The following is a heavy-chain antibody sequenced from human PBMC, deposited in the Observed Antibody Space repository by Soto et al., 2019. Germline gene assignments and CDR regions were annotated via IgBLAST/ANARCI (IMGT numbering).Heavy chain of an antibody. D-gene: IGHD2-15*01. Sequence: EVQLVESGGGLVQPGTSLRLSCATSGFTFDDYAMHWVRQAPGKGLEWVSGISWNSQSIGYADSVKGRFTISRDYANKSLFLHLSSLRPEDTAVYFCAKAAGLRYLDSWGQGTLVTVSS. CDR2: ISWNSQSI. CDR1: GFTFDDYA. CDR3: AKAAGLRYLDS. V-gene: IGHV3-9*01. J-gene: IGHJ5*01.